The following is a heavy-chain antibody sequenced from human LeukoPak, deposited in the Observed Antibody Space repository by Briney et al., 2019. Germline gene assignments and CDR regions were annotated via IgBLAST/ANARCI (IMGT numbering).Heavy chain of an antibody. Sequence: SETLSLTCTVSRGSISNAYWSWIRQPPGKGLEWIGHFHDSGSTNYNPSLKSRVTISVDTSKNQFSLKLSSVTAADTAVYYCARVVVVVTASGYFDLWGRGTLVTVSS. CDR1: RGSISNAY. CDR2: FHDSGST. J-gene: IGHJ2*01. CDR3: ARVVVVVTASGYFDL. V-gene: IGHV4-59*01. D-gene: IGHD2-21*02.